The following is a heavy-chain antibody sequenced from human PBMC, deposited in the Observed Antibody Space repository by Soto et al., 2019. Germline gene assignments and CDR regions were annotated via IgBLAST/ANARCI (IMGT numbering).Heavy chain of an antibody. D-gene: IGHD1-26*01. J-gene: IGHJ4*02. V-gene: IGHV1-69*01. CDR2: IIPIFGTA. CDR1: GGTFSSYS. Sequence: QVQLVQSGAEVKKPGSSVKVSCKASGGTFSSYSINWLRQAPGQGLEWMGEIIPIFGTANYAQKFQGRVTITAEESTITAYMELSSLRSEDTAVYYCARDGGRHSGGIDYWGQGTLVTVSS. CDR3: ARDGGRHSGGIDY.